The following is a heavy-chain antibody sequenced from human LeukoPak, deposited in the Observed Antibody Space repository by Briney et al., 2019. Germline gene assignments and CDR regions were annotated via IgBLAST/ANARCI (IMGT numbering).Heavy chain of an antibody. CDR2: INPNSGGT. V-gene: IGHV1-2*02. D-gene: IGHD3-10*01. CDR3: ARESGSYFDY. Sequence: ASVKVSCKASGYTFTGYYMHWVRQAPGQGLEWMGWINPNSGGTNYAQKFQGRVTMTRDTSISTAYMELTRLRSDDSAVYYCARESGSYFDYWGQGTLVTVTS. J-gene: IGHJ4*02. CDR1: GYTFTGYY.